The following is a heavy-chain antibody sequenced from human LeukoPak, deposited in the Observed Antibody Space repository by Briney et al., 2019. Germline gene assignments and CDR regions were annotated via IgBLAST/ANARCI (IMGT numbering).Heavy chain of an antibody. V-gene: IGHV4-59*01. J-gene: IGHJ4*02. CDR3: ARAAAGTTGWYFDY. CDR1: GGSISSYY. D-gene: IGHD6-13*01. Sequence: SETLSLTCTVSGGSISSYYWSWIRQPPGKGLEWIGYIYYSGSINYNPPLKSRVTISVDTSKNQFSLKLSSVTAADTAVYYCARAAAGTTGWYFDYWGQGTLVTVSS. CDR2: IYYSGSI.